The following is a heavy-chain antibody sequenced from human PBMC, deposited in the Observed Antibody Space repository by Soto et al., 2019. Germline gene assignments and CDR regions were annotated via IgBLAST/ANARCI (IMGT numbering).Heavy chain of an antibody. J-gene: IGHJ4*02. D-gene: IGHD3-3*01. CDR3: ARNYDFWSGPTFDY. Sequence: PSETLSLTCTVSGGSISSYYWSWIRQPPGKGLEWIGYIYHSGSTNYNPSLKSRVTISVDTSKSQFSLKLSSVTAADTAVYYCARNYDFWSGPTFDYWGQGXLVTVYS. CDR1: GGSISSYY. CDR2: IYHSGST. V-gene: IGHV4-59*01.